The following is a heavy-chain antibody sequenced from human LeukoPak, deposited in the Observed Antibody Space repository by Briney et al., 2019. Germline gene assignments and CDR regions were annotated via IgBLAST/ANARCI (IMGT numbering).Heavy chain of an antibody. CDR1: GFTFSSYG. CDR3: ARGGATDYYYMDV. CDR2: ISGSGGST. J-gene: IGHJ6*03. Sequence: PGGSLRLSCAASGFTFSSYGMSWVRQAPGKGLEWVSAISGSGGSTYYADSVKGRFTISRDNSKNTLYLQMNSLRAEDTAVYYCARGGATDYYYMDVWGKGTTVTVSS. D-gene: IGHD5-12*01. V-gene: IGHV3-23*01.